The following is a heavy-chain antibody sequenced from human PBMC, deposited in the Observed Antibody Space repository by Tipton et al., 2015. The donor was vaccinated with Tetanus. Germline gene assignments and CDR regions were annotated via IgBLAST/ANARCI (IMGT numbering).Heavy chain of an antibody. V-gene: IGHV1-8*01. CDR2: MNPNSGNT. J-gene: IGHJ5*02. D-gene: IGHD3-10*01. Sequence: QSGAEVKKPGASVKVSCKASGYTFTSYDINWVRQATGQGLEWMGWMNPNSGNTGYAQKFQGRVTMTKNTSISTAYMELSSLRSEDTAVYYCARVTYGWTWFDPRGQGTLVTVSS. CDR1: GYTFTSYD. CDR3: ARVTYGWTWFDP.